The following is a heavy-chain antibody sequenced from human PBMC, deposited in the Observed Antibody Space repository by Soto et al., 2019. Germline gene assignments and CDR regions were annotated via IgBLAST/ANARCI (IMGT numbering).Heavy chain of an antibody. CDR2: ISSSSSYI. Sequence: GGSLRLSCAASGFTFSSYSMNWVRQAPGKGLEWVSSISSSSSYIYYADSVKGRFTISRDNAKNSLYLQMNSLRAEDTAVYYCAWDNLFNCSSTSCYPNWFDPWGQGTLVTVSS. CDR1: GFTFSSYS. CDR3: AWDNLFNCSSTSCYPNWFDP. D-gene: IGHD2-2*01. J-gene: IGHJ5*02. V-gene: IGHV3-21*01.